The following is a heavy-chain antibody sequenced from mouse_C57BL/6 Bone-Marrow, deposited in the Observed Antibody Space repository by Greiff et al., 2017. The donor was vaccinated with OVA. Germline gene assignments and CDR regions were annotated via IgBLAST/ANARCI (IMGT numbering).Heavy chain of an antibody. V-gene: IGHV1-19*01. CDR3: ARRAGRDFDS. CDR1: GYTFTDYY. Sequence: VQLKQSGPVLVKPGASVKMSCKASGYTFTDYYMNWVKQSHGKSLEWIGVINPYNGGTSYNQKFKGKATLTVDKSSSTAYMELNSLTSEDSAVYNCARRAGRDFDSRGQGTTLTVSS. J-gene: IGHJ2*01. CDR2: INPYNGGT. D-gene: IGHD1-1*01.